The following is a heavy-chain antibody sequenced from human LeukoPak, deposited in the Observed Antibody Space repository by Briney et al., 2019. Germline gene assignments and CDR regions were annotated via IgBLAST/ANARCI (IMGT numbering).Heavy chain of an antibody. Sequence: PSETLSLTCTVSGGSISSGDYYWSWIRQPPGKGLEWIVYIYYSGSTYYNPSLKSRVTISVDTSKNQFSLKLSSVTAADTAVYYCAREAEGDGSGERQGPRAYFDYWGQGTLVTVSS. J-gene: IGHJ4*02. CDR1: GGSISSGDYY. CDR3: AREAEGDGSGERQGPRAYFDY. CDR2: IYYSGST. V-gene: IGHV4-30-4*01. D-gene: IGHD3-10*01.